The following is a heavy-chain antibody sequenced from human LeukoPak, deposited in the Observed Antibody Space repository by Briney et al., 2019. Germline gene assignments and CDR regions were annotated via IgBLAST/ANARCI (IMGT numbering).Heavy chain of an antibody. CDR1: GYTFTDYY. D-gene: IGHD2-2*01. CDR3: ARRQIDCSTTSCYVDY. Sequence: ASVKVSCKASGYTFTDYYINWIRQAPGQGLEWMGWINPNRGGTSYAQNFQGRVTMTRDTPITTAYMELSRLRSDDTAVYYCARRQIDCSTTSCYVDYWGQGALVTVSS. V-gene: IGHV1-2*02. CDR2: INPNRGGT. J-gene: IGHJ4*02.